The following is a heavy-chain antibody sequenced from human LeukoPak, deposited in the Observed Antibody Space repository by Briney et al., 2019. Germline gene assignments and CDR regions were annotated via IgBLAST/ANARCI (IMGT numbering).Heavy chain of an antibody. V-gene: IGHV3-30-3*01. CDR3: ARVAALGPPDY. CDR1: GFTFSSYA. Sequence: GGSLRLSCAASGFTFSSYAMHWVRQAPGKGLEWVAVISYDGSNKYYADSVKGRFTISRGNSKNTLYLQMNSLRAEDTAVYYCARVAALGPPDYWGQGTLVTVSS. J-gene: IGHJ4*02. D-gene: IGHD6-13*01. CDR2: ISYDGSNK.